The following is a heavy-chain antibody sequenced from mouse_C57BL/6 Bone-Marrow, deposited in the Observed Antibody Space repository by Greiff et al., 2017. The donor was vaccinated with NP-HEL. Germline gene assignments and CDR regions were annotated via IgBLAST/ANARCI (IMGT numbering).Heavy chain of an antibody. D-gene: IGHD2-4*01. CDR1: GFTFSSYG. J-gene: IGHJ2*01. Sequence: EVKLMESGGDLVKPGGSLKLSCAASGFTFSSYGMSWVRQTPDKRLEWVATISSGGSYTYYPDSVKGRFNIFRDNAKNTLYLQMSSRKSEDTAMYYCARLGTYYDYDRFYWGQGTTLTVSS. V-gene: IGHV5-6*01. CDR2: ISSGGSYT. CDR3: ARLGTYYDYDRFY.